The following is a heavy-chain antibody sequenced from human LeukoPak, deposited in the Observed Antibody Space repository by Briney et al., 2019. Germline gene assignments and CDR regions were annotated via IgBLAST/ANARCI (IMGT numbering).Heavy chain of an antibody. CDR2: ISWDGGST. Sequence: GGSLRLSCAASGFTFSGYGMHWVRQAPGKGLEWVSLISWDGGSTYYADSVKGRFTISRDNSKNSLYLQMNSLRTEDTALYYCAKDIGPVGYYDSSGSPDYWGQGTLVTVSS. CDR1: GFTFSGYG. CDR3: AKDIGPVGYYDSSGSPDY. D-gene: IGHD3-22*01. J-gene: IGHJ4*02. V-gene: IGHV3-43*01.